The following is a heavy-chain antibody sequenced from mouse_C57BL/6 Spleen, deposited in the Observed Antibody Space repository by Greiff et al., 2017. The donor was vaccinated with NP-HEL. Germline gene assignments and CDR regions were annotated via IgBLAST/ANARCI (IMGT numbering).Heavy chain of an antibody. CDR1: GYTFTSYW. Sequence: QVQLQQPGAELVRPGSSVKLSCKASGYTFTSYWMHWVKQRPIQGLEWIGNIDPSDSETHYNQKFKDKATLTVDKSSSTAYMQLSSLTSEDSAVYYCARRNYDGAMDDWGKGTSVTVSS. CDR2: IDPSDSET. V-gene: IGHV1-52*01. D-gene: IGHD2-4*01. CDR3: ARRNYDGAMDD. J-gene: IGHJ4*01.